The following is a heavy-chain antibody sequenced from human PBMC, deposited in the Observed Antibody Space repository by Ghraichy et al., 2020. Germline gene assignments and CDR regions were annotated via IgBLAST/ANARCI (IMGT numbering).Heavy chain of an antibody. Sequence: GESLNISCGASGFTFSRNWMHWVRQGPGKGLVWVSRINSDGSSTSYADSVKGRFTISRDNAKNTLYLQMNSLRAEDTAVYYCASQLGGVVYWGQGTLVTVSS. V-gene: IGHV3-74*01. CDR3: ASQLGGVVY. CDR2: INSDGSST. D-gene: IGHD3-16*01. CDR1: GFTFSRNW. J-gene: IGHJ4*02.